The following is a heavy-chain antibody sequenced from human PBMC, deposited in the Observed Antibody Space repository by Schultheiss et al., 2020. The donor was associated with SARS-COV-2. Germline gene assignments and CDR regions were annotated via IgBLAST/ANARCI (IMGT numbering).Heavy chain of an antibody. J-gene: IGHJ5*02. D-gene: IGHD4-11*01. CDR1: GGSISSGGYY. Sequence: SETLSLTFTVSGGSISSGGYYWSWIRQHPGKGLEWIGYIYYSGSTYYNPSLKSRVTISVDTSKNQFSRELRSVTAADTAVYYWANPMTVTTYCFEPWGQGALVNVSS. V-gene: IGHV4-31*03. CDR3: ANPMTVTTYCFEP. CDR2: IYYSGST.